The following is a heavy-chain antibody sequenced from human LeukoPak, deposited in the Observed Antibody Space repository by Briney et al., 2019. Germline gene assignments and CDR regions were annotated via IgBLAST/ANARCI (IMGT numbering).Heavy chain of an antibody. D-gene: IGHD3-10*01. CDR3: ARELWFGEPQPFDY. J-gene: IGHJ4*02. CDR1: GDSVSSNSAA. Sequence: SQTLSLTRAISGDSVSSNSAAWNWIRQPPSRGLEWLGRTYYRSKWYNDYAVSVKSRITINPDTSKNQFSLQLNSVTPEDTAVYYCARELWFGEPQPFDYWGQGTLVTVSS. V-gene: IGHV6-1*01. CDR2: TYYRSKWYN.